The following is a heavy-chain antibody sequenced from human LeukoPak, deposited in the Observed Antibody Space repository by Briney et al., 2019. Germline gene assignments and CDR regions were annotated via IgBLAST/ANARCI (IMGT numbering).Heavy chain of an antibody. CDR3: ARHFHYYDSNPSFGY. D-gene: IGHD3-22*01. Sequence: SGTLSLTCAVSGGSISSSNWWSWVRQPPGKGLEWIGEIYHSGSTNYNPSLKSRVTISVDTSKNQFSLKLSSVTAADTAVYYCARHFHYYDSNPSFGYWGQGTLVTVSS. V-gene: IGHV4-4*02. CDR2: IYHSGST. CDR1: GGSISSSNW. J-gene: IGHJ4*02.